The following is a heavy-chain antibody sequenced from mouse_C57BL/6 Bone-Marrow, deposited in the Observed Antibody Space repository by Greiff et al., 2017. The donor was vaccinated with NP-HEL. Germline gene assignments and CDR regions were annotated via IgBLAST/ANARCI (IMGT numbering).Heavy chain of an antibody. CDR2: INPNNGGT. CDR3: ARRGVWGNYVDY. D-gene: IGHD2-1*01. Sequence: EVKLMESGPELVKPGASVKIPCKASGYTFTDYNMDWVKQSHGKSLEWIGDINPNNGGTIYNQKFKGKATLTVDKSSSTAYMELRSLTSEDTAVYYCARRGVWGNYVDYWGQGTSVTVSS. J-gene: IGHJ4*01. CDR1: GYTFTDYN. V-gene: IGHV1-18*01.